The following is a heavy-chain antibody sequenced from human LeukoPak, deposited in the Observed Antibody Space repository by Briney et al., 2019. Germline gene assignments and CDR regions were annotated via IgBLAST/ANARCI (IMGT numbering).Heavy chain of an antibody. V-gene: IGHV1-2*02. D-gene: IGHD3-10*01. CDR2: INPNSGGT. CDR3: ARDLWYGSGSLGY. J-gene: IGHJ4*02. Sequence: GASVKVSCKASGYTFTGYYMHWVRQAPGQGLEWMGWINPNSGGTNYAQKFQGRVTMTRDTSISTAYMELSRLRPDDTAVYYCARDLWYGSGSLGYWGQGTLVTVSS. CDR1: GYTFTGYY.